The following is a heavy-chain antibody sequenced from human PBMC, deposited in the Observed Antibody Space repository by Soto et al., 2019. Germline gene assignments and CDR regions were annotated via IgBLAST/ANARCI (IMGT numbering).Heavy chain of an antibody. CDR1: GGSISSYY. CDR2: IYYSGST. Sequence: PSETLSLTCTVSGGSISSYYWSWIRQPPGKGLEWIGYIYYSGSTNYNPSLKSRVTISVDTSKNQFSLKLSSVTAADTAVYYCARVLLPDYGDLLIDYWGQGTLVTVSS. CDR3: ARVLLPDYGDLLIDY. V-gene: IGHV4-59*01. D-gene: IGHD4-17*01. J-gene: IGHJ4*02.